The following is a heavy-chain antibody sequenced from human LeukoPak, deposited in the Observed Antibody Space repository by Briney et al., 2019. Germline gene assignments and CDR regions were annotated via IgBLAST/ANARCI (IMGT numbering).Heavy chain of an antibody. Sequence: GGSLRLSCAVSGITLSNYGMTWVREAPGKGLEWVAGISDTGGRTNYADSVKGRFTISRDNPKNTLYLQMNSLRAEDTAVYFCAKRGVVIRVILVGFHKEAYYFDSWGQGALVTVSS. CDR3: AKRGVVIRVILVGFHKEAYYFDS. CDR2: ISDTGGRT. V-gene: IGHV3-23*01. CDR1: GITLSNYG. D-gene: IGHD3-22*01. J-gene: IGHJ4*02.